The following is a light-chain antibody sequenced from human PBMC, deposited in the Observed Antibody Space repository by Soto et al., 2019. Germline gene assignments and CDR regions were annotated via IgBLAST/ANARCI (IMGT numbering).Light chain of an antibody. CDR1: QGISSA. CDR3: QQFHSYPIT. J-gene: IGKJ5*01. V-gene: IGKV1-13*02. CDR2: DAS. Sequence: AIQLTQSPSSLSASVGNRVTITCQASQGISSALAWYQQKPGKAPNLLIYDASSLESGVPSRFSGSGSGTDFILTISSLQPEDFATYYYQQFHSYPITFGQGTRLEIK.